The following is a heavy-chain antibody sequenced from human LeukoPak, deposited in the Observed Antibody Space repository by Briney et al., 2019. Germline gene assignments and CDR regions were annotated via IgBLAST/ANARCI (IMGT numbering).Heavy chain of an antibody. V-gene: IGHV3-72*01. Sequence: PGGPWGSSWAAPGLPSGAPSFAWVRKVQGRGLRWVGRIRNKANSYTTDYAASVKGRFTISRDESKNSLYLQMNSLKTEDTALYYCASYVVGAADYWGQGTLVTVSS. CDR1: GLPSGAPS. CDR3: ASYVVGAADY. CDR2: IRNKANSYTT. D-gene: IGHD1-26*01. J-gene: IGHJ4*02.